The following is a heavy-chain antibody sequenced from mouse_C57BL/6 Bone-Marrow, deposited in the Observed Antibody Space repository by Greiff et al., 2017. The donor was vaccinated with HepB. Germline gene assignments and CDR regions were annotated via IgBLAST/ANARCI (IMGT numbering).Heavy chain of an antibody. D-gene: IGHD1-1*01. J-gene: IGHJ2*01. CDR1: GYTFTSYW. CDR3: ARRSYGSSYFDY. Sequence: VKLKQPGAELVRPGTSVKLSCKASGYTFTSYWMHWVKQRPGQGLEWIGVIDPSDSYTNYNQKFKGKATLTVDTSSSTAYMQLSSLTSEDSAVYYCARRSYGSSYFDYWGQGTTLTVSS. CDR2: IDPSDSYT. V-gene: IGHV1-59*01.